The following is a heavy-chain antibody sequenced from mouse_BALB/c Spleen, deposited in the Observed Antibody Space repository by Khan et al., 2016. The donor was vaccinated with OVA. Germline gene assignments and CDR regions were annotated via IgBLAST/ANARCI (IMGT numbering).Heavy chain of an antibody. CDR1: GFSLTSYG. J-gene: IGHJ1*01. D-gene: IGHD2-14*01. Sequence: QVQLKESGPGQVAPSQSLSITCTVSGFSLTSYGVHWVRQPPGKGLEWLGVIWAGGSTNYNSALMSRLSISKDNSKSQVFLKMNSLQTDDTAMYYWARDPRYRYHWDFDVWGAGTTVTVSS. CDR2: IWAGGST. CDR3: ARDPRYRYHWDFDV. V-gene: IGHV2-9*02.